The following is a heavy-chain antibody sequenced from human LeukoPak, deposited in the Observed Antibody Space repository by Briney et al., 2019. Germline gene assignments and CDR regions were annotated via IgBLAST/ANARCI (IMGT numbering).Heavy chain of an antibody. D-gene: IGHD3-22*01. CDR3: ARPFQDYDKGTFFYFFDF. J-gene: IGHJ4*02. Sequence: SETLSLTCSVSGASVTMGSYYWAWIRQPPGKGLEWIGTFHFSESTYYNPSLKSRVTISVDTSKNSVSLMLRSVTAADTAVYFCARPFQDYDKGTFFYFFDFWGQGILVTVSS. CDR2: FHFSEST. V-gene: IGHV4-39*01. CDR1: GASVTMGSYY.